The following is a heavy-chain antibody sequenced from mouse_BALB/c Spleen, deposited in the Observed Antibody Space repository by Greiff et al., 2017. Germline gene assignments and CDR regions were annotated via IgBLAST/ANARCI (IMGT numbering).Heavy chain of an antibody. CDR1: GFSLSTSGMG. D-gene: IGHD2-2*01. J-gene: IGHJ4*01. V-gene: IGHV8-12*01. CDR3: ARRVYYGYDEDAMDY. CDR2: IYWDDDK. Sequence: QVQLKESGPGILQPSQTLSLTCSFSGFSLSTSGMGVSWIRQPSGKGLEWLAHIYWDDDKRYNPSLKSRLTISKDTSRNQVFLKITSVDTADTATYYCARRVYYGYDEDAMDYWGQGTSVTVSS.